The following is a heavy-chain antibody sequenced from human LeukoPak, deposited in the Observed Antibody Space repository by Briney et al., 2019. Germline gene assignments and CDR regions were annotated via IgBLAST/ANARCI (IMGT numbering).Heavy chain of an antibody. Sequence: SETLSLTCTVSGDSISSSSYYWGWIRQPPGKGLEWIGSIYYSGSTYYNPSLKSRVTISVDTSKNQFSLKLSSVTAADTAVYYCARFAVAGTRYFDYWGQGTLVTVSS. V-gene: IGHV4-39*07. CDR2: IYYSGST. D-gene: IGHD6-19*01. CDR3: ARFAVAGTRYFDY. J-gene: IGHJ4*02. CDR1: GDSISSSSYY.